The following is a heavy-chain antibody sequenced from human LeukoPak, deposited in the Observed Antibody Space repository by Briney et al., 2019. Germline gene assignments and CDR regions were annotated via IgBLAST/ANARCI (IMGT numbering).Heavy chain of an antibody. Sequence: ASVKVSCKASGYTFTGYYMHWVRQAPGQGLEWMGWINPNSGGTSYAQKFQGRVTMTRDTSISTAYMELSRLRSDDTAVYYCARDDPTTVVTRGFDYWGQGTLVTVSS. V-gene: IGHV1-2*02. D-gene: IGHD4-23*01. CDR1: GYTFTGYY. CDR2: INPNSGGT. J-gene: IGHJ4*02. CDR3: ARDDPTTVVTRGFDY.